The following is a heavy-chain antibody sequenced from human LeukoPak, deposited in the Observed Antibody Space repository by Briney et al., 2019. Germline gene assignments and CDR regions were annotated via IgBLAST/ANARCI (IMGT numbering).Heavy chain of an antibody. V-gene: IGHV1-18*01. CDR2: ISAYNGNT. CDR1: GYTFTSYG. J-gene: IGHJ5*02. CDR3: ARSSNYDSSGYYYRTRYWFDP. D-gene: IGHD3-22*01. Sequence: GASVKVSCKASGYTFTSYGISWVRQAPGQGLEWMGWISAYNGNTNYAQKLQGRVTMTTDTSTSTAYMELSSLTSEDTAVYYCARSSNYDSSGYYYRTRYWFDPWGQGTLVTVSS.